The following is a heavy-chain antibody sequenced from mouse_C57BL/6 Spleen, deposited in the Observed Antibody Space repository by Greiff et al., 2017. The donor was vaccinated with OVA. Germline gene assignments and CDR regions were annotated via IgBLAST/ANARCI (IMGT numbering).Heavy chain of an antibody. CDR1: GYSITSGYY. Sequence: ESGPGLVKPSQSLSLTCSVTGYSITSGYYWNWIRQFPGNKLEWMGYISYDGSNNYNPSLKNRTSITRDTSKNQFFLKLNSVTTEDTAACYCAGYGYDDAMDYWGQGTSVTVSS. CDR2: ISYDGSN. D-gene: IGHD2-2*01. V-gene: IGHV3-6*01. CDR3: AGYGYDDAMDY. J-gene: IGHJ4*01.